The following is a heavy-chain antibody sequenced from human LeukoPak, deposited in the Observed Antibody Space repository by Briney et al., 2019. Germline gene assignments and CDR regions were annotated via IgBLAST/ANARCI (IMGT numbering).Heavy chain of an antibody. CDR3: ARDGNSGPVSYYYYMDV. J-gene: IGHJ6*03. CDR1: GFTFSSYA. CDR2: ISGSGGST. Sequence: PGGSLRLSCAASGFTFSSYAMSWVRQAPGKGLEWVSAISGSGGSTYYADSVKGRFTISRDNAKNSLYLQMNSLRAEDTAVYYCARDGNSGPVSYYYYMDVWGKGTTVTVSS. V-gene: IGHV3-23*01. D-gene: IGHD4-23*01.